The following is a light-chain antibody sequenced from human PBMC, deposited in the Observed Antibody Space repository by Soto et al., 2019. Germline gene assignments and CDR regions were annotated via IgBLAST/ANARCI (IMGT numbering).Light chain of an antibody. J-gene: IGLJ7*01. CDR1: SGDVGGFNY. CDR2: DVS. CDR3: SSYTSISLIL. Sequence: QSALTQPPSVSGSPGQSITISCTGTSGDVGGFNYVSWYQQHPGKAPTLMIYDVSNRPSGVSNRFSGSKSGNTASLTISGLQADDEADYYCSSYTSISLILFGGGTQLTVL. V-gene: IGLV2-14*03.